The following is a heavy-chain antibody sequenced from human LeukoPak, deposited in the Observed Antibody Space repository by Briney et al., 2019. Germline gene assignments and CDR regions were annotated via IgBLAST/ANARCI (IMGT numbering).Heavy chain of an antibody. V-gene: IGHV3-23*01. J-gene: IGHJ4*02. Sequence: PGGSLRLSCVASGFTFGNVGMSWVRQAPGKGLEWVSAISYNGASTDYADSVRGRFAISRDNSKNTLYLQMNSLRAEDTAVYYCARRTGGTKDYWGQRTRVTVSS. CDR2: ISYNGAST. CDR1: GFTFGNVG. D-gene: IGHD7-27*01. CDR3: ARRTGGTKDY.